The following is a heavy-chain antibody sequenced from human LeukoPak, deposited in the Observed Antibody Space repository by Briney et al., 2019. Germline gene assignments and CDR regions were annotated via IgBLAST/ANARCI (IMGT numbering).Heavy chain of an antibody. V-gene: IGHV1-2*02. D-gene: IGHD3-16*01. CDR2: INPNSGGT. Sequence: ASVKVSCKASGYTFTGYYMHWVRQAPGQGLERMGWINPNSGGTNYAQKFQGRVTMTRDTSISTAYMELSRLRSDDTAVYYCARPSSPGDYVSGWFDPWGQGTLVTVSS. CDR1: GYTFTGYY. CDR3: ARPSSPGDYVSGWFDP. J-gene: IGHJ5*02.